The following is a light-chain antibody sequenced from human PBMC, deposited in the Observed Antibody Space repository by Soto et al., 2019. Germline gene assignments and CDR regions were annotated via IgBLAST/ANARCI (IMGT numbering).Light chain of an antibody. J-gene: IGKJ3*01. CDR1: QSVSSSY. CDR3: QQYGSSLFT. V-gene: IGKV3-20*01. CDR2: GAS. Sequence: EIVLTQSPGTLSLSPGERATLSCRASQSVSSSYLAWYQQKPGQAPRLLIYGASSRATGIPDRFSGSGSGTDFTLTISRLEPEEFVVYYCQQYGSSLFTFGPGTKVDI.